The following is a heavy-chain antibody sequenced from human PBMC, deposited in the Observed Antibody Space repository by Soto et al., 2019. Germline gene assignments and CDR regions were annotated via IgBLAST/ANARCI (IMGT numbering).Heavy chain of an antibody. CDR1: GYTLTELS. J-gene: IGHJ3*02. Sequence: ASVKVSCKVSGYTLTELSMHWVRQAPGKGLERMGGFDPEDGETIYAQKFQGRVTMTEDTSTDTAYMELSSLRSEDTAVYYCATGRITIFGVVIIPRPVDAFEIWGQGTVVTVAS. V-gene: IGHV1-24*01. D-gene: IGHD3-3*01. CDR3: ATGRITIFGVVIIPRPVDAFEI. CDR2: FDPEDGET.